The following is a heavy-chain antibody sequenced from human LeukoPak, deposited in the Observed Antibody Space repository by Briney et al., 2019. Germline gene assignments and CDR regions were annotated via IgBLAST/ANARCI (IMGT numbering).Heavy chain of an antibody. V-gene: IGHV4-59*01. CDR2: IYYSGST. CDR1: GGSISSYY. CDR3: ARDRFSGYWYFDL. D-gene: IGHD3-3*01. J-gene: IGHJ2*01. Sequence: SETLSLTCTVSGGSISSYYWSWIRQPPGKGLEWIGYIYYSGSTNYNPSLKSRVTISVDTSKNQFSLKPSSVTAADTAVYYCARDRFSGYWYFDLWGRGTLVTVSS.